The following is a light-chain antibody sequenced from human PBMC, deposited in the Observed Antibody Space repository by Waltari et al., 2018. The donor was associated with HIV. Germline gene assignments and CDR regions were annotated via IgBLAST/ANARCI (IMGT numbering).Light chain of an antibody. CDR1: QGLLHSNGYNY. CDR3: MQALQTPKT. CDR2: LGS. J-gene: IGKJ1*01. V-gene: IGKV2-28*01. Sequence: DIVMTQSPLSLPVAPGEPASISCRSSQGLLHSNGYNYLDWYLQKPGQSPQLLIYLGSNRASGVPDRFSGSESGTDFTLNISRVEAGDVGVYYCMQALQTPKTFGQGTKVEIK.